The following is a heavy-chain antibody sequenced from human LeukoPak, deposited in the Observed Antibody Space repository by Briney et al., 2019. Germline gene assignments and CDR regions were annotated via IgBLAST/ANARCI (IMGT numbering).Heavy chain of an antibody. CDR2: INHSGST. Sequence: SETLSLTCAVYGGSFSGYYWSWIRQPPGKGLEWIGEINHSGSTNYNPSLKSRVTISVDTSKNQFSLKLSSVTAADTAVYYCARQGYYYDSSVDHWGQGTLDTVSS. CDR3: ARQGYYYDSSVDH. J-gene: IGHJ4*02. CDR1: GGSFSGYY. V-gene: IGHV4-34*01. D-gene: IGHD3-22*01.